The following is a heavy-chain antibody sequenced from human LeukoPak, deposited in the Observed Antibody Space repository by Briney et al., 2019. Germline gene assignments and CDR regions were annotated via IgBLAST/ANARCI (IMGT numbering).Heavy chain of an antibody. CDR3: ARGYCGGDCLAFDV. Sequence: ASVKVSCKASGYTFTTYGISWVRQAPGQGLEWMGWISVYNGNTNYAQNLQGRVTMTTDTSTSTAYMELRSLSSDDTAVYYCARGYCGGDCLAFDVWGQGTLVTVSS. V-gene: IGHV1-18*01. J-gene: IGHJ3*01. CDR1: GYTFTTYG. CDR2: ISVYNGNT. D-gene: IGHD2-21*02.